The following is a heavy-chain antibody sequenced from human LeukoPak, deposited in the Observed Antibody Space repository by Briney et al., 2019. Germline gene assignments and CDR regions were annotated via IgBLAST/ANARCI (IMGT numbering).Heavy chain of an antibody. CDR2: IYYTGST. CDR1: GVSISSNSY. V-gene: IGHV4-39*07. D-gene: IGHD6-19*01. Sequence: SETLSLTCTVSGVSISSNSYWGWIRQPPGKGLEWIGSIYYTGSTNYNPSLKSRVTISVDTSKNQFSLKLYSVTAADTAVYYCARVNQAVADHFDYWGQGTLVTVSS. CDR3: ARVNQAVADHFDY. J-gene: IGHJ4*02.